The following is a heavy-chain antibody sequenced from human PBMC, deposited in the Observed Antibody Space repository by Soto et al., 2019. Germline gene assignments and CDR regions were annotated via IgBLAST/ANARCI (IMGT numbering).Heavy chain of an antibody. D-gene: IGHD2-2*02. Sequence: SETLSLTCTVSGGSISSSSYYWGWIRQPPGKGLEWIGSIYYSGSTYYNPSLKSRVTISVDTSKNQFSPKLSSVTAADTAVYYCARQVSNNTSPDYWGQGTLVTVSS. J-gene: IGHJ4*02. V-gene: IGHV4-39*01. CDR3: ARQVSNNTSPDY. CDR2: IYYSGST. CDR1: GGSISSSSYY.